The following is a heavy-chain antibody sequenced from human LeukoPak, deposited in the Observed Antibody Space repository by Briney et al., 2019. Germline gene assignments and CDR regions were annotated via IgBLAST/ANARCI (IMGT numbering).Heavy chain of an antibody. CDR3: ASWHSSDWTNY. V-gene: IGHV3-7*01. CDR2: IKQDGSEK. J-gene: IGHJ4*02. Sequence: PGGSLRLSCAASGFTFSSYAMSWLRQTPGKGLEWVAHIKQDGSEKYYVDSVKGRFTISRDNAKNSLYLQMNSLTAEDTALYYCASWHSSDWTNYWGQGTLVTVSS. D-gene: IGHD6-19*01. CDR1: GFTFSSYA.